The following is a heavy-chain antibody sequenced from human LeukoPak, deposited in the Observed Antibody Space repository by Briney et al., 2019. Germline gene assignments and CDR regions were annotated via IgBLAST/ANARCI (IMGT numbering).Heavy chain of an antibody. CDR3: ARDYARAVEY. D-gene: IGHD2-2*01. CDR2: ISTDRSTT. Sequence: GGSLRLSCTASGFTFNSYWMQWFRQDPGKGLVWVSCISTDRSTTRYADSVKGRFTISRDNAKSTLYLQMNSLRAEDTAVYYCARDYARAVEYWGQGTLATVSS. J-gene: IGHJ4*02. CDR1: GFTFNSYW. V-gene: IGHV3-74*01.